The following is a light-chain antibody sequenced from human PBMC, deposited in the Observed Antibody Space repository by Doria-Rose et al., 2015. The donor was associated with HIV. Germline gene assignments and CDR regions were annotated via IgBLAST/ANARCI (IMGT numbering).Light chain of an antibody. CDR1: QRVKSSY. CDR2: DAS. V-gene: IGKV3-20*01. Sequence: TQSPGTLSLSPGERATPSCRASQRVKSSYLAWYLQKPDQAPRLLIYDASTRATGIPDRFSGSGSGTDFTLAISRLEPEDVAVYYCQQYGASRGTFGQGTRLEI. CDR3: QQYGASRGT. J-gene: IGKJ5*01.